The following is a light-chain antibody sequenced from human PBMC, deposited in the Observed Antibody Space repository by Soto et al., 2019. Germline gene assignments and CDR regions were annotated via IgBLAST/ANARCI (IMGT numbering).Light chain of an antibody. CDR3: QSYDSSLSAYV. Sequence: QSALAQPPSVSGAPGQKVTISCTGSSSNIGAGYDLHWYQQLPGTAPKLLLYGNSNRPSGVPDRFSGSKSVTSASLAITGLQAEDEADYYCQSYDSSLSAYVFGTGTKVTVL. J-gene: IGLJ1*01. V-gene: IGLV1-40*01. CDR2: GNS. CDR1: SSNIGAGYD.